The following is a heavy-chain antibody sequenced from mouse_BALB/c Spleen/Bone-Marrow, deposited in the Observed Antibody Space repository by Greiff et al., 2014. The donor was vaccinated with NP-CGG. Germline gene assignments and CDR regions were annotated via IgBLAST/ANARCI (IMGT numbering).Heavy chain of an antibody. J-gene: IGHJ1*01. CDR1: GYTFTSYY. Sequence: QVQLQQSGPELVKPGASVRISCKASGYTFTSYYIHWVKQRPGQGLEWIGWIYPGNVNTKYNEKFKVKAPLTAARSSSTAYLQRSSRTSEDSAVDCCARSGNEYGNPYGDFDDWGAGTTVTVSS. D-gene: IGHD2-1*01. CDR3: ARSGNEYGNPYGDFDD. CDR2: IYPGNVNT. V-gene: IGHV1S56*01.